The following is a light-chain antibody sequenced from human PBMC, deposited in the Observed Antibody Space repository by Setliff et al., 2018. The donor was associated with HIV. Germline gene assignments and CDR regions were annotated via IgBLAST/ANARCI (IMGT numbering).Light chain of an antibody. CDR1: TSDIGGYNF. V-gene: IGLV2-14*03. J-gene: IGLJ2*01. Sequence: QSALTQPASLSGSPGQSITISCTGTTSDIGGYNFVSWYQQHPGKAPKLLIYAVTKRPSGVSARFSASKSGNTASLTISGLQDEAEADYYCNSYTSRSTFIFGGGTKSPS. CDR2: AVT. CDR3: NSYTSRSTFI.